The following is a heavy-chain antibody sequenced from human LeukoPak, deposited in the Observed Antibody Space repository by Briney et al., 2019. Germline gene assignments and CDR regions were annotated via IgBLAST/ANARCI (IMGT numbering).Heavy chain of an antibody. CDR1: GFTFSDRY. Sequence: GGSLRLSCAASGFTFSDRYMDWVRQAPGKGLEWVGRIRNKANSYTTEYAASVKGRFTISRDDSRNSLYLQMNSLKTEDTAVYYCARAPLYYYDSSGYYFDYWGQGTLVTVSS. J-gene: IGHJ4*02. CDR2: IRNKANSYTT. CDR3: ARAPLYYYDSSGYYFDY. D-gene: IGHD3-22*01. V-gene: IGHV3-72*01.